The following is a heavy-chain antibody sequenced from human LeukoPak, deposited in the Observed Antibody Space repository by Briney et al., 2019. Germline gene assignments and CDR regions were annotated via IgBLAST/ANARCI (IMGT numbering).Heavy chain of an antibody. CDR1: GFTFSSYW. CDR3: TRDEAAATD. J-gene: IGHJ4*02. V-gene: IGHV3-7*01. CDR2: INQYGREE. Sequence: PGGSLRLSCAGSGFTFSSYWMSWVRQAPGKGPEWVANINQYGREEHYVESVKGRFTISRDNAKSALYLQMNSLRAEDTAVYYCTRDEAAATDWGQGTLVTVSS. D-gene: IGHD6-13*01.